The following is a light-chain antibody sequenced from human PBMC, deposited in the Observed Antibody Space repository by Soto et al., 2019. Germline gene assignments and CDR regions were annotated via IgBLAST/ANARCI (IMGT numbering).Light chain of an antibody. V-gene: IGKV1-5*03. Sequence: DIQMTQSPSPLSASVGDRVTITCRASQSISSWLGWYQQKPGKAPKLLIYKASSLESGVPSSFSGSGSGTEFTLTISSLQPDDFATYYCQQYNSDSRTFGQGTKGDIK. J-gene: IGKJ1*01. CDR3: QQYNSDSRT. CDR1: QSISSW. CDR2: KAS.